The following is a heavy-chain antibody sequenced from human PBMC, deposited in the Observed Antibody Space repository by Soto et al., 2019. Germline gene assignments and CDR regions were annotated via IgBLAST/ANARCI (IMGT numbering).Heavy chain of an antibody. CDR3: AKDGGYSSASDY. CDR2: ISYDGSNK. Sequence: GGSLRLSCAASGFTFSSYGMHWVRQAPGKGLEWVAVISYDGSNKYYADSVKGRFTISRDNSKNTLYLQMNSLRAEDTAVYYCAKDGGYSSASDYWGQGTLVTVSS. V-gene: IGHV3-30*18. J-gene: IGHJ4*02. D-gene: IGHD6-25*01. CDR1: GFTFSSYG.